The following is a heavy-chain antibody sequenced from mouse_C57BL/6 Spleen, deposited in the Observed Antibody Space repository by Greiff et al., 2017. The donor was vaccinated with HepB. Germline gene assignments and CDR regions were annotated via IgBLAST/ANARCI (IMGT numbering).Heavy chain of an antibody. V-gene: IGHV3-1*01. J-gene: IGHJ2*01. CDR1: GYSITSGYD. CDR3: ARDGGNYFDY. Sequence: EVQLQQSGPGMVKPSQSLSLTCTVTGYSITSGYDWHWIRHFPGNKLEWMGYISYSGSTNYNPSLKSRISITHDTSKNHFFLKLNSVTTEDTATYYCARDGGNYFDYWGQGTTLTVSS. CDR2: ISYSGST.